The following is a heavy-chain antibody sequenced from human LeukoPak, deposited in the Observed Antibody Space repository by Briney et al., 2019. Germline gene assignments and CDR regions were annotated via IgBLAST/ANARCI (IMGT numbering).Heavy chain of an antibody. V-gene: IGHV1-2*02. D-gene: IGHD1-14*01. CDR1: GYTFTSYG. CDR3: ASERLNNAFDI. Sequence: ASVKVSCKASGYTFTSYGISWVRQAPGQGLEWMGWTNPNSGGSNSAQKFQGRVTMTRDTSLNTAYMELSRLTSDDTAVYFCASERLNNAFDIWGQGTMVTVSS. J-gene: IGHJ3*02. CDR2: TNPNSGGS.